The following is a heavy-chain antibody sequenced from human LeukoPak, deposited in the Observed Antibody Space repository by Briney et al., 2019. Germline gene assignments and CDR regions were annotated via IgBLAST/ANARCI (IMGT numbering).Heavy chain of an antibody. J-gene: IGHJ4*02. CDR3: XXXXXXXVXXXXXYXXY. CDR1: FTFXXYG. Sequence: FTFXXYGMSWVRQAPGKXLEGVSAISGSGGSTYYADSVKGGFTISRDNSKNXLYLQMNSLRGEDTAVYYCXXXXXXXVXXXXXYXXYWGQGTLVTVSS. V-gene: IGHV3-23*01. CDR2: ISGSGGST.